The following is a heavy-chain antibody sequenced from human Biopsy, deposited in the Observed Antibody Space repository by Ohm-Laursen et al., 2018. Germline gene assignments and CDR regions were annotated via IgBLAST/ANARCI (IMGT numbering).Heavy chain of an antibody. J-gene: IGHJ6*02. CDR2: INHSGRT. CDR3: VRGVDYYDPYHYYALDV. D-gene: IGHD3-22*01. Sequence: SETPSLTCAVYGESFNGYYWSWIRQTPGKGLEWIGEINHSGRTNCNPSLKSRVTISVDTSKNQFSLKVRSVTAADTAVYYCVRGVDYYDPYHYYALDVWGQGTTVTVSS. CDR1: GESFNGYY. V-gene: IGHV4-34*01.